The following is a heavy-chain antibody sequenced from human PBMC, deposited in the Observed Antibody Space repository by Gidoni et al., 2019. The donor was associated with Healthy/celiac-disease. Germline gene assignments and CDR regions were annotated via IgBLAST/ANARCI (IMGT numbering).Heavy chain of an antibody. D-gene: IGHD4-4*01. J-gene: IGHJ6*02. Sequence: QVQLQESGPGLVKPSETLSLTCTVSGGSISSYYWSWIRQPPGKGLEWIGYIYYSGSTNYNPSLKSRVTISVDTSKNQFSLKLSSVTAADTAVYYCARSPTTVTTYSVDFNSYYYYGMDVWGQGTTVTVSS. V-gene: IGHV4-59*08. CDR3: ARSPTTVTTYSVDFNSYYYYGMDV. CDR1: GGSISSYY. CDR2: IYYSGST.